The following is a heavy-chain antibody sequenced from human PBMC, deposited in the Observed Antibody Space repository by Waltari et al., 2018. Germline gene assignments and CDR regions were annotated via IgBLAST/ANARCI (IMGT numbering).Heavy chain of an antibody. CDR3: AKDTVAATLDY. V-gene: IGHV3-30*18. CDR1: GFTFSSYG. Sequence: QVQLVESGGGVVQPGRSLRLSCAASGFTFSSYGMHWVRQAPGKGLEWVAVISYDGSNKYYADSVKGRFTSSRDNSKNTLYLQMNSLRAEDTAVYYCAKDTVAATLDYWGQGTLVTVSS. D-gene: IGHD6-19*01. CDR2: ISYDGSNK. J-gene: IGHJ4*02.